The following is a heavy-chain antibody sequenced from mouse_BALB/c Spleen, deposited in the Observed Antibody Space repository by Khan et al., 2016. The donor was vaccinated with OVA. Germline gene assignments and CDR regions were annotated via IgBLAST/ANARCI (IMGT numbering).Heavy chain of an antibody. D-gene: IGHD2-9*01. V-gene: IGHV5-6*01. J-gene: IGHJ4*01. CDR1: GFTFSSYG. Sequence: EVELVESGGDLVKPGGSLKLSCAASGFTFSSYGMSWVRQTPDKRLEWVATISSGGSYTYYPDSVKGRFTISRDNAKNTLYLQMSSLKSEDTARYYGERAYYGNDYYAMDYWGQGTSVTVSS. CDR2: ISSGGSYT. CDR3: ERAYYGNDYYAMDY.